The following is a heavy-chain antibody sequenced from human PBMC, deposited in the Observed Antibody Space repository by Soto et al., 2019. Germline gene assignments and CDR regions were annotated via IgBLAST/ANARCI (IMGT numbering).Heavy chain of an antibody. CDR3: ARGDEMTAVTIFEY. V-gene: IGHV1-69*13. CDR1: GGAFGRYS. J-gene: IGHJ4*02. Sequence: ASVKVSCKTSGGAFGRYSVSWVRQAPGQGLEWIGGVIPVFNTSNYSLKFQGRVAIFADVSTSTVFMELRSLRSEDTALYYCARGDEMTAVTIFEYWGQGTLVTVS. CDR2: VIPVFNTS. D-gene: IGHD4-17*01.